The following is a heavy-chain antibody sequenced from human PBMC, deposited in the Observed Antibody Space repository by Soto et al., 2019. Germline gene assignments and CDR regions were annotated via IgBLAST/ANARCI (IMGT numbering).Heavy chain of an antibody. V-gene: IGHV1-2*04. D-gene: IGHD2-8*01. CDR2: INPKSGGT. CDR3: ARGDSTDCSNGVCSFFYNHDMDV. Sequence: RASVKVSCNASGYSFTDYHIHWVRQAPGQGLEWLGRINPKSGGTSTAQKFQGWVTMTTDTSISTASMELTRLTSDDTAIYYCARGDSTDCSNGVCSFFYNHDMDVWGQGTTVTVS. CDR1: GYSFTDYH. J-gene: IGHJ6*02.